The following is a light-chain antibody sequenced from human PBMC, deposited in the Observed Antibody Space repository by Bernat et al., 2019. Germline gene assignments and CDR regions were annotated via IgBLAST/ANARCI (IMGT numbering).Light chain of an antibody. CDR2: EGS. CDR1: TSDVVSDKP. J-gene: IGLJ1*01. CDR3: CSYAGSSTAYV. Sequence: VLTQPAPVSLSPLQSITTSRTRNTSDVVSDKPFSSCQQNPGKDPKHMMYEGSKRGSGVSNSFSGSKSGNKASLTISGLQAEDEADYYCCSYAGSSTAYVFGTGTKVTVL. V-gene: IGLV2-23*01.